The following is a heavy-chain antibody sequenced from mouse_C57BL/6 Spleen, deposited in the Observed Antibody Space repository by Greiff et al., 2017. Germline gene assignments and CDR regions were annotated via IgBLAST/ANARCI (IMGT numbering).Heavy chain of an antibody. D-gene: IGHD1-1*01. V-gene: IGHV1-66*01. CDR2: IYPGSGNT. Sequence: QVQLQQSGPELVKPGASVKISCKASGYSFTSYYIHWVKQRPGQGLEWIGWIYPGSGNTKYNEKFKGKATLTADTSSSTAYMQLSSLTSEDSAVYYCARRLGSSYFDYWGQGTTLTVSS. J-gene: IGHJ2*01. CDR3: ARRLGSSYFDY. CDR1: GYSFTSYY.